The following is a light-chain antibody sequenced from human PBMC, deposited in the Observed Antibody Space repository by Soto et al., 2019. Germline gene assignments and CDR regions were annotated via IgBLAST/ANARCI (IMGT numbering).Light chain of an antibody. J-gene: IGKJ2*01. CDR1: QSINSW. V-gene: IGKV1-5*01. CDR3: QQYDTYSYT. CDR2: DAS. Sequence: DIQMTQSPSTLSASIGDRVTITCRASQSINSWLAWYQQKPGKAPKLLIYDASNLASGVPSRFSGSGSGTEFTLVISSLQPGDFETYYCQQYDTYSYTFGQGTKLEI.